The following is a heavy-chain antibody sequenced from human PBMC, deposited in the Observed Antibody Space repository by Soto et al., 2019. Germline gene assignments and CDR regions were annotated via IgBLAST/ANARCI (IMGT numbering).Heavy chain of an antibody. CDR2: ISGSGGAT. D-gene: IGHD3-3*01. Sequence: GGSLRLSCEGSVFTFRSSAVNWVRQAPGKGLEWISVISGSGGATYFADSVKGRFTISRDNSKNTLYLQMNRLRAEDTAVYYCAKATLRVVHPLVFDHWGQGSLVTVSS. V-gene: IGHV3-23*01. CDR1: VFTFRSSA. J-gene: IGHJ4*02. CDR3: AKATLRVVHPLVFDH.